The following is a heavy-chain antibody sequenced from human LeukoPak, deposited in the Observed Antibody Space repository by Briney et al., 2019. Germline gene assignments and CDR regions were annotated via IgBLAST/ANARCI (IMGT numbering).Heavy chain of an antibody. CDR2: ISYDGSNK. CDR1: GFTFSSYS. D-gene: IGHD3-3*01. CDR3: ARVSDHYDFWSGYRNYYYYMDV. V-gene: IGHV3-30*03. Sequence: GGSLRLSCSASGFTFSSYSMHWVRQAPGEGLEWVAAISYDGSNKYYADSVKGRFTISRDNAKNSLYLQMNSLRAEDTAVYYCARVSDHYDFWSGYRNYYYYMDVWGKGTTVTVSS. J-gene: IGHJ6*03.